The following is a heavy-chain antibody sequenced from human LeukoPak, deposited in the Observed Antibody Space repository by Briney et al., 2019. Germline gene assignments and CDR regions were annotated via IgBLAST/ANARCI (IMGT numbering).Heavy chain of an antibody. CDR3: ARGSREMATIFDY. Sequence: TPSETLSLTCTVSGGSISGYSWSWIRQPAGKGLEWIGHIFASGSTNYNPSLRSRLTMSVDTSKNQFSLKLTSVTAADTAVYYCARGSREMATIFDYWGQGTLVTVSS. CDR1: GGSISGYS. CDR2: IFASGST. D-gene: IGHD5-24*01. J-gene: IGHJ4*02. V-gene: IGHV4-4*07.